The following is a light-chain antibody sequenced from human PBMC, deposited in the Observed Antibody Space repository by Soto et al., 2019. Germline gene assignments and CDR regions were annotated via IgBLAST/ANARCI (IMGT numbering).Light chain of an antibody. CDR1: SSDVGGYNY. V-gene: IGLV2-14*01. CDR3: SSYTSGSIYV. J-gene: IGLJ1*01. Sequence: SVLTQPASVSGSPGQSITISCTGTSSDVGGYNYVSWYQQHPGKAPKLMIYDVSNRPSGVSNRFSGSKSSNTASLTISGLQADDEDDYYCSSYTSGSIYVFGTGTKVTVL. CDR2: DVS.